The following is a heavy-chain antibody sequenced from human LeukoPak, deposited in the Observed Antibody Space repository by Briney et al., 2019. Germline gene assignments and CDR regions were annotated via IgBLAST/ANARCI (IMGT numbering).Heavy chain of an antibody. D-gene: IGHD3-22*01. Sequence: GGSLQISCHGSGYYFANSWIGWVRQLPGKGLEGVGLIYPDDSDIRYSPSFQGHVTISADKSTSTAYLQWVSLKPSDTAMYYCATHSDRKAFYYWGQGTLVTVSS. CDR3: ATHSDRKAFYY. V-gene: IGHV5-51*01. CDR1: GYYFANSW. CDR2: IYPDDSDI. J-gene: IGHJ4*02.